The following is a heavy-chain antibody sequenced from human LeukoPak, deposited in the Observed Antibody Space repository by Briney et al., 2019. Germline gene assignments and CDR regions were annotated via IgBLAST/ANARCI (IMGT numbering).Heavy chain of an antibody. CDR2: IYYSGST. J-gene: IGHJ3*02. CDR3: ARGHDYGVPGGGVDI. CDR1: GGSISSSSYY. Sequence: SETLSLTCTVSGGSISSSSYYWGWIRQPPGKGLEWIGSIYYSGSTYYNPSLKSRVTISVDTSKNQFSLKMSSVTAADTAVYYCARGHDYGVPGGGVDIWGQGTLVTVSS. V-gene: IGHV4-39*07. D-gene: IGHD4-17*01.